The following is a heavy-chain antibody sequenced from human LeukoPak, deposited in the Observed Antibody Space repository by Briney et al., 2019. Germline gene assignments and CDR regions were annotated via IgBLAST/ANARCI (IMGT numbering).Heavy chain of an antibody. J-gene: IGHJ4*02. D-gene: IGHD3-9*01. CDR1: GFTVSSNY. Sequence: PGGSLRLSCAASGFTVSSNYMSWVRQAPGKGLEWVSIIYSGGSTYYADSVKGRFTISRDNSKNTLYLQMNSLRADDTAVYYCARESRYYDILTGYYKGGYWGQGTLVTVSS. CDR2: IYSGGST. V-gene: IGHV3-66*01. CDR3: ARESRYYDILTGYYKGGY.